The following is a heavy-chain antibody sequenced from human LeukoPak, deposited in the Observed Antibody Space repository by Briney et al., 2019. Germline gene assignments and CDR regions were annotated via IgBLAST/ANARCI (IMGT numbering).Heavy chain of an antibody. CDR2: MNQFGTGI. D-gene: IGHD3/OR15-3a*01. CDR3: ARGTYYYEF. Sequence: PGGSLRLSCAASKFTFSDYWMTWVPQAPGKGPEWVAYMNQFGTGIKYLDSVKGRFTISRDNAKNSLYLWMTSLRADDTAVYYCARGTYYYEFWGQGTLVTVSS. CDR1: KFTFSDYW. V-gene: IGHV3-7*04. J-gene: IGHJ4*02.